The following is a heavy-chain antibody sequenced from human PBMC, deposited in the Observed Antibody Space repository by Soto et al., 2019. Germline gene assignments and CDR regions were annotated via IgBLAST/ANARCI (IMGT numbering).Heavy chain of an antibody. J-gene: IGHJ4*02. CDR3: ARKYRGLDY. V-gene: IGHV3-7*01. CDR2: IKEDGSQK. CDR1: GFSFSDYW. D-gene: IGHD5-12*01. Sequence: EVQLVESGGVLVQPGGSLRLSCAVSGFSFSDYWMSWVRQAPGEGLEWVASIKEDGSQKSYVDSVKGRFTISRDNPKNSLYLQMDTLRAADTAIYYCARKYRGLDYWGQGTLVTVSS.